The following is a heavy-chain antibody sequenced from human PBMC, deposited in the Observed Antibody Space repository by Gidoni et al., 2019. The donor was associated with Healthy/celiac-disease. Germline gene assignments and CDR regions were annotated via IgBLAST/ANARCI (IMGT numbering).Heavy chain of an antibody. Sequence: EVQLAESGGVVVQPGGSLRLSWAAYGFTFEDYPMHWVRQAPGKGLEWVSLISWDGGSTYYADSVKGRFTISRDNSKNSLYLQMNSLRTEDTALYYCAKDIQVAGTTGGFDYWGQGTLVTVSS. J-gene: IGHJ4*02. D-gene: IGHD6-19*01. CDR1: GFTFEDYP. CDR2: ISWDGGST. V-gene: IGHV3-43*01. CDR3: AKDIQVAGTTGGFDY.